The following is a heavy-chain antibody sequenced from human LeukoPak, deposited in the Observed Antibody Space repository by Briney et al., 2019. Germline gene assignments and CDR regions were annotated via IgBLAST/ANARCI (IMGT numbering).Heavy chain of an antibody. D-gene: IGHD5-18*01. CDR3: AKDDFPTAMVDY. CDR2: ISASRGST. Sequence: QPGGSLRLSCAASGLTFRRYAMSWVRQAPGKGLEWVSAISASRGSTYYASSVKCPFTISRDNSKNTLYLQMTSLRADDTAVYYCAKDDFPTAMVDYWGQGTLVTVSS. J-gene: IGHJ4*02. V-gene: IGHV3-23*01. CDR1: GLTFRRYA.